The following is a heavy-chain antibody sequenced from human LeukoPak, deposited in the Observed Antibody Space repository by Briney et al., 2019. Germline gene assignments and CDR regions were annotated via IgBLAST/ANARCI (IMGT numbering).Heavy chain of an antibody. CDR2: ISYDGSNK. V-gene: IGHV3-30*18. Sequence: GGSLRLSCAASGFTFSSYGMHWVRQAPGKGLEWVAVISYDGSNKYYADSVKGRFTISRDNSKNTLYLQMNSLRAEDTAVYYCAKSFGYCSGGSCYHHSDYWGQGTLVTVSS. CDR1: GFTFSSYG. J-gene: IGHJ4*02. CDR3: AKSFGYCSGGSCYHHSDY. D-gene: IGHD2-15*01.